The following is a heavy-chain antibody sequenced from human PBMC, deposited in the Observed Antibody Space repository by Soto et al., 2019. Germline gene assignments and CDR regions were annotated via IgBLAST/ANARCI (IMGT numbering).Heavy chain of an antibody. CDR2: IYYSGST. CDR1: GGSISSGDYY. V-gene: IGHV4-30-4*01. CDR3: ARHTIDWHSYDY. Sequence: SETLSLTCTVSGGSISSGDYYWSWIRQPPGKGLEWIGYIYYSGSTYYNPSLKSRVTISVDTSKNQFSLKLSSVTAADTAVYYCARHTIDWHSYDYWGQGTLVTVSS. J-gene: IGHJ4*02. D-gene: IGHD3-3*02.